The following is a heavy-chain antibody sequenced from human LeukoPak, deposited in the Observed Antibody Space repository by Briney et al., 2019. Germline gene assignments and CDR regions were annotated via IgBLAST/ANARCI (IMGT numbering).Heavy chain of an antibody. CDR3: ARLRVDYVWGSYRSGAFDI. V-gene: IGHV3-74*01. D-gene: IGHD3-16*02. CDR2: INTDGSST. Sequence: GGSLRLSCAAFGFTFSSYWMYWVRQVPGKGLECVSRINTDGSSTTYGKSVKGRFTMSRDNAKNTLYLQMNSLRAEDTAVYYCARLRVDYVWGSYRSGAFDIWGQGTMVTVSS. J-gene: IGHJ3*02. CDR1: GFTFSSYW.